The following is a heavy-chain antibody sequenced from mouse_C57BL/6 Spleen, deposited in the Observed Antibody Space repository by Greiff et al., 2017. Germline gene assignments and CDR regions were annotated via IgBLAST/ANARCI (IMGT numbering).Heavy chain of an antibody. CDR2: ISSGGSYT. D-gene: IGHD1-3*01. Sequence: EVKLVESGVDLVKPGGSLKLSCAASGFTFSSYGMSWVRQTPDKRLEWVATISSGGSYTYYPDSVKGRFTISRDNAKNTLYLQMSSLKSEDTAMYYCARQRSKGAWFAYWGQGTLVTVSA. V-gene: IGHV5-6*01. J-gene: IGHJ3*01. CDR3: ARQRSKGAWFAY. CDR1: GFTFSSYG.